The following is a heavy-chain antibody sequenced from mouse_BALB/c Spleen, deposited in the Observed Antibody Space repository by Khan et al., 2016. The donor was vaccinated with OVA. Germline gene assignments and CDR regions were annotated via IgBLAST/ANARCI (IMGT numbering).Heavy chain of an antibody. V-gene: IGHV3-2*02. CDR3: ARNNYFGDNFDY. D-gene: IGHD1-1*01. Sequence: EVQLQESGPGLVKPSQSLSLTCTVTGYSITSNYAWNWIRQFPGNKLEWMGYISYSGYTSYNPSLKGRISITRDTSKNQFFLQLSSLTNEDTATYYCARNNYFGDNFDYWGPGTTLTVSS. CDR1: GYSITSNYA. J-gene: IGHJ2*01. CDR2: ISYSGYT.